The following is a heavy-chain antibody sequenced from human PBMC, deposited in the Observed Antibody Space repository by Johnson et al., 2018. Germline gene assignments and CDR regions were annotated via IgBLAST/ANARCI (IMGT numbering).Heavy chain of an antibody. CDR3: AKAKEPLNYYYYYMDV. D-gene: IGHD1-26*01. CDR1: GFTFSSYA. V-gene: IGHV3-30*04. Sequence: QVQLVQSGGGVVQPGRSLRLSCAASGFTFSSYAMHWVRQAPGKGLELVAVISCDGSKKYYKDSVKGRFTISRDNSKNTLYLQMNSLRGEDTAVYYCAKAKEPLNYYYYYMDVWGKGTTVTVSS. CDR2: ISCDGSKK. J-gene: IGHJ6*03.